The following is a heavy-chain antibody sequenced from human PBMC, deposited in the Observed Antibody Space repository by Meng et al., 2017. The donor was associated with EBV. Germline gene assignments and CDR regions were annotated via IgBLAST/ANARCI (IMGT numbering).Heavy chain of an antibody. J-gene: IGHJ4*02. CDR3: AHIIAARPFDY. CDR1: GFSLGTRGVG. CDR2: IYWDDDK. V-gene: IGHV2-5*02. Sequence: ITLQDSRPTLVNPQPPLTLPGTFPGFSLGTRGVGVGWIRQPPGKALEWLALIYWDDDKRYSPSLKSRLTITKDTSKNQVVLTMTNMDPVDAATYYCAHIIAARPFDYWGQGTLVTVSS. D-gene: IGHD6-6*01.